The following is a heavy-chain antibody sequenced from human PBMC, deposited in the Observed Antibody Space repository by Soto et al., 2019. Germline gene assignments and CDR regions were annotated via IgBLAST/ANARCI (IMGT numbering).Heavy chain of an antibody. CDR1: GGSISSYY. V-gene: IGHV4-59*01. Sequence: TSETLSLTCTVSGGSISSYYWSWIRQPPGKGLEWIGYIYYSGSTNYNPSLKSRVIISVDTSKNQVSLKLSSVTAADTAVYYCARGYQYMDVWGKGTTVTVSS. CDR3: ARGYQYMDV. J-gene: IGHJ6*03. CDR2: IYYSGST.